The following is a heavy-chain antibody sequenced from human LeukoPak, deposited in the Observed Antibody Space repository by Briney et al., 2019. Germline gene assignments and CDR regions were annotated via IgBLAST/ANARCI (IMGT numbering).Heavy chain of an antibody. D-gene: IGHD6-19*01. CDR2: IYTSGST. CDR1: GGSISSYY. J-gene: IGHJ6*03. CDR3: ARGKRRIAVAGTHVNYYYYYYMDV. V-gene: IGHV4-4*07. Sequence: SETLSLTCTVSGGSISSYYWSWIRQPAGKGLEWIGRIYTSGSTNYNPSLKSRVTMSVDTSKNQFSLKLSSVTAADTAVYYCARGKRRIAVAGTHVNYYYYYYMDVWGKGTTVTISS.